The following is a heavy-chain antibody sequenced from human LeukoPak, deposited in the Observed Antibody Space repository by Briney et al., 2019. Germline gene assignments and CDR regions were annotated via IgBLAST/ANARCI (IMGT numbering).Heavy chain of an antibody. D-gene: IGHD2-15*01. CDR3: ARHVVVVAATPRWFDP. CDR2: IYYSGST. V-gene: IGHV4-39*01. Sequence: SETLSLTCTVSGGSIGSSSYYWGWIRQPPGKGLEWIGSIYYSGSTYYNPSLKSRVTISVDTSKNQFSLKLSSVTAADTAVYYCARHVVVVAATPRWFDPWGQGTLVTVSS. J-gene: IGHJ5*02. CDR1: GGSIGSSSYY.